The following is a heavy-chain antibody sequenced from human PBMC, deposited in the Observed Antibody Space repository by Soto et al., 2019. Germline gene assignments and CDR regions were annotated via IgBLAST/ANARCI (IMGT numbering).Heavy chain of an antibody. V-gene: IGHV1-46*01. CDR1: GYIFTNNY. Sequence: ASVKVSCKASGYIFTNNYMHWVRQAPGQGLEWMGIINPSGGSTSYAQKFQGRVTMTRDTSTNTVYMNLSSLRSEDTAVYYCARERDGSGRYGLDVWGHGTTVTVSS. D-gene: IGHD3-10*01. CDR3: ARERDGSGRYGLDV. J-gene: IGHJ6*02. CDR2: INPSGGST.